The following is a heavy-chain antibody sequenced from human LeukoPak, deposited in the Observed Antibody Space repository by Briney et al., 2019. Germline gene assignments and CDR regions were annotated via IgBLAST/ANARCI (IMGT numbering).Heavy chain of an antibody. J-gene: IGHJ4*02. D-gene: IGHD3-10*01. CDR2: INHSGST. V-gene: IGHV4-34*01. CDR1: GGSFSGYY. Sequence: SETLSLTCADYGGSFSGYYWSWIRQPPGKGLEWIGEINHSGSTNYNPSLKSRVTISVDTSKNQFSLKLSSVTAADTAVYYCANGSGSLFDYWGQGTLVTVSS. CDR3: ANGSGSLFDY.